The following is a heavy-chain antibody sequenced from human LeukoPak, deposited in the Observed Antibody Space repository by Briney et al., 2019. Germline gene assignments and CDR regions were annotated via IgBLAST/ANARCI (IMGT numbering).Heavy chain of an antibody. D-gene: IGHD4/OR15-4a*01. CDR3: ARDEGRLWPHFDY. Sequence: SETLSLTCTVSGGSISSSSYYWGWIRQPPGKGLEWIGSIYYSGSTYYNPSLKSRVTISVDKSKNQFSLKLSSVTAADTAVYYCARDEGRLWPHFDYWGQGTLVTVSS. CDR1: GGSISSSSYY. V-gene: IGHV4-39*07. J-gene: IGHJ4*02. CDR2: IYYSGST.